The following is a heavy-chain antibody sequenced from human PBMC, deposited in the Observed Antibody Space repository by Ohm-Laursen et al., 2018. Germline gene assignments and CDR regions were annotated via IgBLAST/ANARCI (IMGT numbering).Heavy chain of an antibody. D-gene: IGHD1-1*01. CDR3: TRDSFTNWYYYGMDV. V-gene: IGHV3-74*01. J-gene: IGHJ6*02. CDR2: INTDGSDT. CDR1: GITFSDCW. Sequence: SLRLSCAASGITFSDCWINWVRQASGEGLLWVSRINTDGSDTTYADSVRGRFTISRDNAKNTLYLQMSGLRAEDTAVYYCTRDSFTNWYYYGMDVWGQGTTVTVSS.